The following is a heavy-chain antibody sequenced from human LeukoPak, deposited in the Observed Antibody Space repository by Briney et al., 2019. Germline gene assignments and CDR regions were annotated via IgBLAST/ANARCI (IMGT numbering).Heavy chain of an antibody. D-gene: IGHD1-7*01. CDR3: ARGLELRSYYYYYMDV. J-gene: IGHJ6*03. CDR1: GGSLSGYY. V-gene: IGHV4-34*01. CDR2: INHSGST. Sequence: SETLSLTCAVYGGSLSGYYWSWIRQPPGEGLEWIGEINHSGSTNYNPSLKSRVTISVDTSKNQFSLKLSSVTAADTAVYYCARGLELRSYYYYYMDVWGKGTTVTVSS.